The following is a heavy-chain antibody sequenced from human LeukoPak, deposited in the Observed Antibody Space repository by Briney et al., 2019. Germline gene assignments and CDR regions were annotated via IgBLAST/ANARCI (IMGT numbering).Heavy chain of an antibody. CDR1: GLTFSSYG. D-gene: IGHD2-2*01. J-gene: IGHJ6*03. CDR2: IYSGGST. Sequence: PGGSLRLSCAASGLTFSSYGMSWVRQAPGKGLEWVSVIYSGGSTYYADSVKGRFTISRDNSKNTLYLQMNSLRAEDTAVYYCARQQYQLLNYYYYYYMDVWGKGTTVTISS. V-gene: IGHV3-66*04. CDR3: ARQQYQLLNYYYYYYMDV.